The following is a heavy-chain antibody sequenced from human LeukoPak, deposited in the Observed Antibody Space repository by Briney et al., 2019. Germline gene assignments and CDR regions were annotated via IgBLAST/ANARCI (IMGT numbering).Heavy chain of an antibody. Sequence: PSETLSLTCAVSGGSISSNNWWSWVRQPPGEGLEWIGEIYHSGSTNYNPSLKSRVTISVDKSKNQFSLKLSSVIAADRAVYYCARISSVIPAAPGWFDPWGQGTLVTVSS. V-gene: IGHV4-4*02. D-gene: IGHD2-2*01. CDR2: IYHSGST. J-gene: IGHJ5*02. CDR3: ARISSVIPAAPGWFDP. CDR1: GGSISSNNW.